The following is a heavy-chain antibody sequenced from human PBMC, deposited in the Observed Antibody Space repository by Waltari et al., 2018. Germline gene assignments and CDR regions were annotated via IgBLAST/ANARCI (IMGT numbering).Heavy chain of an antibody. D-gene: IGHD3-22*01. CDR1: GGTFSSYA. CDR3: ARTHYYDSSGYYFSGMDV. J-gene: IGHJ6*02. CDR2: IIPIFGTA. Sequence: QVQLVQSGAEVKKPGSSVKVSCKASGGTFSSYAISWVRQAPGQGLGWMGGIIPIFGTANYAQKFQGRVTITADESTGTAYMELSSLRSEDTAVYYCARTHYYDSSGYYFSGMDVWGQGTTVTVSS. V-gene: IGHV1-69*01.